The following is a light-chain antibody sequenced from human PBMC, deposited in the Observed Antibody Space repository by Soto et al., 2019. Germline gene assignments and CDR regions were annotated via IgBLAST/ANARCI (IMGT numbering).Light chain of an antibody. CDR3: QQHDQLPIT. CDR2: YIS. V-gene: IGKV3D-15*01. CDR1: QSTGNY. Sequence: EIVMTKSHANLSVSPGETASPSCRASQSTGNYLNWYQQKPGKAPKLLIYYISTWATGIPSRFSGSGSGTEFTLTINSLQSEDSAIYYCQQHDQLPITFGRGTQLEIK. J-gene: IGKJ5*01.